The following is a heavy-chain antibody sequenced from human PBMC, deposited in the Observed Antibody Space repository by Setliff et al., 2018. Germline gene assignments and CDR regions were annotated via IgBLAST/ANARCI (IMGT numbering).Heavy chain of an antibody. J-gene: IGHJ4*02. V-gene: IGHV1-3*03. CDR2: INAGNGNT. CDR1: GYTFTSYA. CDR3: GRGANHCQSDSCYYYFDY. D-gene: IGHD2-2*01. Sequence: ASVKVSCKASGYTFTSYAIHWVRQAPGQRLEWMGWINAGNGNTRYSQEFQGRVTFTMDTSANTAYMELSSLRSEDMAVYYCGRGANHCQSDSCYYYFDYWGQGSQVTVSS.